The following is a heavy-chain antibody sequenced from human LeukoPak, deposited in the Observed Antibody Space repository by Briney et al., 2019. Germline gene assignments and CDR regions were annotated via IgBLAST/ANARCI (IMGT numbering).Heavy chain of an antibody. J-gene: IGHJ4*02. V-gene: IGHV3-64*01. CDR1: GFTFSSYA. CDR3: ARVGRYSSGWENYYFDY. Sequence: PGGSLRLSCAASGFTFSSYAMHWVRQAPGKGLEYVSAISSNGGSTYYANSVKGRFTISRDNSKNTLYLQMGSLRAEDMAVYYCARVGRYSSGWENYYFDYWGQGTLVTVSS. D-gene: IGHD6-19*01. CDR2: ISSNGGST.